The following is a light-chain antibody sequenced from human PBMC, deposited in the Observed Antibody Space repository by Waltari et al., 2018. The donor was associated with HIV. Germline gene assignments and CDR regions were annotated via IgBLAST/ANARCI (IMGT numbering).Light chain of an antibody. CDR3: TSYAGSNNLI. CDR1: SSDVGAYNY. Sequence: QSALTQPPSASGSPGQSVTISCTGTSSDVGAYNYFSWYQQHPGQAPKLMIYEVTKRPSGVPDRFSGSKSGNTASLTVSGLQAEDEADYYCTSYAGSNNLIFGGGTKLTVL. J-gene: IGLJ2*01. CDR2: EVT. V-gene: IGLV2-8*01.